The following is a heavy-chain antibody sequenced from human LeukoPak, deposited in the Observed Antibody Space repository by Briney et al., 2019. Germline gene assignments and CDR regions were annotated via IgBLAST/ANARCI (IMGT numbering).Heavy chain of an antibody. J-gene: IGHJ4*02. CDR3: AIGGDSSTSCYRCFNY. D-gene: IGHD2-2*01. CDR2: IYPDDSDN. V-gene: IGHV5-51*01. CDR1: GYSFTNYW. Sequence: GESLKISCEGSGYSFTNYWIGWVRQMPGKGLGWRGIIYPDDSDNRYSPSFQGQVTISADKSIGTAYLQWSSLKASDTAMYYCAIGGDSSTSCYRCFNYWGQGTLVTVSS.